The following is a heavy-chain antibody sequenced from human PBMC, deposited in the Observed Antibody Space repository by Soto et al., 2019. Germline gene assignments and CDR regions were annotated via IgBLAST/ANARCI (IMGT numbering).Heavy chain of an antibody. J-gene: IGHJ4*02. V-gene: IGHV4-31*03. D-gene: IGHD3-10*01. Sequence: QVQLQESGPGLVRPSQTLFLTCTVSGGSINSGGYYWSWIRQHPGKGLEWIGYILYSGSTYYNPSLKSRVIISLDIPKNQFSLKLSSVTAADTAVYYCAKVGGSGSPFDNWGQGTLVTVSS. CDR3: AKVGGSGSPFDN. CDR1: GGSINSGGYY. CDR2: ILYSGST.